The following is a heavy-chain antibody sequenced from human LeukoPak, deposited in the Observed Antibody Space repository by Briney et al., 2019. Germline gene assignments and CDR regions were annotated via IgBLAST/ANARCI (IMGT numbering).Heavy chain of an antibody. V-gene: IGHV1-18*01. D-gene: IGHD3-10*01. CDR2: ISAYNGNT. CDR3: ARSPRPREYYYGSGALDDFDY. Sequence: ASVKVSCKASGYTFTSYGISWVRQAPGQGLEWMGWISAYNGNTNYAQKLQGRVTMTTDTSTSTAYMELRSLRSDDTAVYYCARSPRPREYYYGSGALDDFDYWGQGTLVTVSS. CDR1: GYTFTSYG. J-gene: IGHJ4*02.